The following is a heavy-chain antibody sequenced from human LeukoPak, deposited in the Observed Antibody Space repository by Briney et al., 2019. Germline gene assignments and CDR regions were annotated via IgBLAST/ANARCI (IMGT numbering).Heavy chain of an antibody. D-gene: IGHD3-9*01. J-gene: IGHJ4*02. CDR1: GFTFSNAW. CDR3: TTQYYDILTGYSSDY. V-gene: IGHV3-15*01. CDR2: IKSKTDGGTT. Sequence: GGSLRLSCAASGFTFSNAWMSWVRQAPGKGLEWVGRIKSKTDGGTTDYAAPVRGRFTISRDDSKNTLYLQMNSLKTEDTAVYYCTTQYYDILTGYSSDYWGQGTLVTVSS.